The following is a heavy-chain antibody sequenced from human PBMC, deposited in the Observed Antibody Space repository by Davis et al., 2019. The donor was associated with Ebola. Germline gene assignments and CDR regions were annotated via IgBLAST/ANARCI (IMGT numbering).Heavy chain of an antibody. CDR2: ISYDGSNK. V-gene: IGHV3-30*18. CDR3: AKDRLRGGYETIYYYYYGMDV. Sequence: GGSLRLSCAASGFTFSSYWMSWVRQAPGKGLEWVAVISYDGSNKYYADSVKGRFTISRDNSKNTLYLQMNSLRAEDTTVYYCAKDRLRGGYETIYYYYYGMDVWGQGTTVTVSS. CDR1: GFTFSSYW. D-gene: IGHD5-12*01. J-gene: IGHJ6*02.